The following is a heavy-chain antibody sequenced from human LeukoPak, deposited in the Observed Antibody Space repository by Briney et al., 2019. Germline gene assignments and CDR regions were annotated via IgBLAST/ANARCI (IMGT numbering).Heavy chain of an antibody. CDR3: AGHRAYGDYV. CDR1: GGPFSGYY. J-gene: IGHJ4*02. D-gene: IGHD4-17*01. V-gene: IGHV4-34*01. CDR2: ISHSGST. Sequence: NPSETLSLTCAVYGGPFSGYYWSWIRQPPGKGLEWIGEISHSGSTNYNPSLKSRVTISVDTSKNQFSLKLSSVTAADTAVYYCAGHRAYGDYVWGQGTLVTVSS.